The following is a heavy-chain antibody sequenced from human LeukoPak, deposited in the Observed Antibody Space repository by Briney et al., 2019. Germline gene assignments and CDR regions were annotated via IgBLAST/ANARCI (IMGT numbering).Heavy chain of an antibody. Sequence: SETLSLTCTVSGGSISSSSYYWGWIRQPPGKGLEWIGSIYYSGSTYYNPSLKSRVTISVDTSKNQFSLKLSSVTAADTAVYYCARGVVPAAIINGNWLDPWGQGTLVTVSS. CDR2: IYYSGST. CDR1: GGSISSSSYY. V-gene: IGHV4-39*07. J-gene: IGHJ5*02. D-gene: IGHD2-2*01. CDR3: ARGVVPAAIINGNWLDP.